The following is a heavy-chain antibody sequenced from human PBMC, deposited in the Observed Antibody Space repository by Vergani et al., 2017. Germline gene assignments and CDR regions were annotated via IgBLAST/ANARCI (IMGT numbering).Heavy chain of an antibody. Sequence: QVQLPESGPGLVKPSQTLSLTCTVSGGSITSGSFYWSWIRQPAGKGLEWIGRIHSSGTTNYNPSLKSRVTIFVDKSKNLLSLRLNSVTAADTAVYYCARGETRTDWFDPWGQGTLVTVSS. V-gene: IGHV4-61*02. CDR3: ARGETRTDWFDP. J-gene: IGHJ5*02. D-gene: IGHD3/OR15-3a*01. CDR2: IHSSGTT. CDR1: GGSITSGSFY.